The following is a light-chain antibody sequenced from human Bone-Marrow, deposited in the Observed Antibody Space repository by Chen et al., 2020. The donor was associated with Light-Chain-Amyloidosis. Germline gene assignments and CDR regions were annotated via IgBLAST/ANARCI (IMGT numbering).Light chain of an antibody. CDR1: NIGSTS. CDR2: DDI. Sequence: SYVLTPPSSVSVAPGQRATIACGGNNIGSTSVHWYQQTPGQAPLLVVYDDIDRPAGIPERLSGSNSGNTATLTISRVEAGDEADYYCQVWDRSSDRPVFGGGTKLTVL. J-gene: IGLJ3*02. V-gene: IGLV3-21*02. CDR3: QVWDRSSDRPV.